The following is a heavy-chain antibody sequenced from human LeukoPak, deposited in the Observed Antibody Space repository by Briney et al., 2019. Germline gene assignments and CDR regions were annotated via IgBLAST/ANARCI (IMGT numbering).Heavy chain of an antibody. J-gene: IGHJ1*01. D-gene: IGHD3-16*01. V-gene: IGHV5-51*01. CDR3: AGRYGGGGREYFHH. Sequence: GESLKISCKGSGFSFATYWIGWVRQMPGKGLEWMGIIYPSDSDTTYSPSFQGQVTISADKSISTAYLQWSSLKASDTAMYYCAGRYGGGGREYFHHWGQGTLVTVSS. CDR2: IYPSDSDT. CDR1: GFSFATYW.